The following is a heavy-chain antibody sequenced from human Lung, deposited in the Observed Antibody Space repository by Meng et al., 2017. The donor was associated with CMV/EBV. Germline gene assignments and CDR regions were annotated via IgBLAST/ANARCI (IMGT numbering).Heavy chain of an antibody. Sequence: GEXLKISCAASGFTFSSHWMCWVRQAPGKGLERVANIKADGSEKYYVDSVKGRFTVSRDNAKNSLYLQMNSLRAEDTAVYYCACNSGDCWGQGTLVTVSS. D-gene: IGHD3-10*01. CDR2: IKADGSEK. CDR1: GFTFSSHW. CDR3: ACNSGDC. V-gene: IGHV3-7*01. J-gene: IGHJ4*02.